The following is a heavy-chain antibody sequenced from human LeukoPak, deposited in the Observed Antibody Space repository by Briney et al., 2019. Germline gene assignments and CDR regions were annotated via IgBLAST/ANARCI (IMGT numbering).Heavy chain of an antibody. Sequence: GASVKVSCKASGYTFTSYGISWVRQAPGQGLEWMGWLSTYNGITNYEQKFQGRVTMTTDTSTSTAYMELRRLRSDDTAMYYRARVTSRYSYGPRNPFDIWGQGTMVTVSS. CDR2: LSTYNGIT. J-gene: IGHJ3*02. V-gene: IGHV1-18*01. CDR1: GYTFTSYG. D-gene: IGHD5-18*01. CDR3: ARVTSRYSYGPRNPFDI.